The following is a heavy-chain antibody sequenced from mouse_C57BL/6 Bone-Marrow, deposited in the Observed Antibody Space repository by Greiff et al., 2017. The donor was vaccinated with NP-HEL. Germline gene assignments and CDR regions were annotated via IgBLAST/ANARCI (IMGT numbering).Heavy chain of an antibody. Sequence: EVMLVESEGGLVQPGSSMKLSCTASGFTFSDYYMAWVRQVPEKGLEWVANINYDGSSTYYLDSLKSRFIISRDNAKNILYLQMSSLKSEDTATYYCARAYYSNYYYAMDYWGQGTSVTVSS. CDR2: INYDGSST. V-gene: IGHV5-16*01. D-gene: IGHD2-5*01. CDR1: GFTFSDYY. J-gene: IGHJ4*01. CDR3: ARAYYSNYYYAMDY.